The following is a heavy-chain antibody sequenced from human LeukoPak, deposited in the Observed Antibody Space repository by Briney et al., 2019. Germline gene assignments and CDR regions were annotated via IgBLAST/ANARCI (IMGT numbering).Heavy chain of an antibody. CDR3: ARGLKRGYSGPHYYYYYMDV. J-gene: IGHJ6*03. Sequence: SETLSLTCTVSGGSISSYYWNWIRQPPGKGLEWIGSIYYSGSTYYNPSLKSRVTISVDTSKNQFSLKLSSVTAADTAVYYCARGLKRGYSGPHYYYYYMDVWGKGTTVTVSS. D-gene: IGHD5-12*01. V-gene: IGHV4-39*07. CDR2: IYYSGST. CDR1: GGSISSYY.